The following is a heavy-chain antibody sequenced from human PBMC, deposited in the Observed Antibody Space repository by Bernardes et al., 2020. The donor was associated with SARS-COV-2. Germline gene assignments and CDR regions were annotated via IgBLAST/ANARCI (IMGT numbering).Heavy chain of an antibody. J-gene: IGHJ4*02. Sequence: GGSLRLSCAASGFTFSSYWMFWVRQAPGKGLQWVAHIKQDGSERYFMDSVKGRFNISRDNAKNSLDLQMNSLRAEDTAVYYCARYSGTYHGNDYWGQGTLVTVSS. D-gene: IGHD1-26*01. CDR3: ARYSGTYHGNDY. CDR2: IKQDGSER. V-gene: IGHV3-7*01. CDR1: GFTFSSYW.